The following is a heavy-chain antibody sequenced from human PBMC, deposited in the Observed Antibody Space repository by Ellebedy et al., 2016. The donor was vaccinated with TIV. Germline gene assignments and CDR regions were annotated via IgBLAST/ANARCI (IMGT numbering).Heavy chain of an antibody. V-gene: IGHV3-23*01. J-gene: IGHJ6*02. CDR3: ASLGDIVVVPAAAPYYYGMDV. CDR1: GFTFSSYV. Sequence: GGSLRLXCTASGFTFSSYVMSWVRQAPGQGLQWVSGISRTDDSTYYADSVKGRFTISSDDPKNTLYLQMNSLRAEDTAVYYCASLGDIVVVPAAAPYYYGMDVWGQGTTVTVSS. D-gene: IGHD2-2*01. CDR2: ISRTDDST.